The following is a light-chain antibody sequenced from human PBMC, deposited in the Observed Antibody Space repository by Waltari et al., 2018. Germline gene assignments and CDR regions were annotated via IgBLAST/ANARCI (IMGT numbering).Light chain of an antibody. J-gene: IGLJ2*01. V-gene: IGLV4-69*01. CDR3: QTWGTGIHVV. CDR1: RGHSSYP. Sequence: QLVLTQSPSASASLGALVKLTSTLSRGHSSYPIAWHQQQPEKGPRYLMKLNSDGSYSKGDGIPDRFSGSSSGAERYLTISSLQSEDEADYYCQTWGTGIHVVFGGGTKLTVL. CDR2: LNSDGSY.